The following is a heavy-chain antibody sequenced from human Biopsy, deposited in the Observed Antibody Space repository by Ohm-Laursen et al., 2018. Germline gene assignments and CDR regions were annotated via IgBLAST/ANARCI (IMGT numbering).Heavy chain of an antibody. CDR1: GVSISSSTTYY. J-gene: IGHJ5*02. CDR2: IYNTETT. CDR3: ARHPTGFWFDP. Sequence: TLSLTCAVSGVSISSSTTYYWAWLRQPPGKGLEWIGSIYNTETTFYNPSLKSRVTISVDTSTNQFSLKVSSVTAADTALYFCARHPTGFWFDPWGHGTLVIVST. V-gene: IGHV4-39*01.